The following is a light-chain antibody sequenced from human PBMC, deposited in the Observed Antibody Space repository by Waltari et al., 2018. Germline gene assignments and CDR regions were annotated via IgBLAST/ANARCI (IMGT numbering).Light chain of an antibody. CDR3: CSFTSSSTYV. CDR1: ISDIGLFKV. CDR2: EVN. V-gene: IGLV2-23*02. Sequence: QSALTQPASVSASPGQSITVSCSGSISDIGLFKVVSWFQQYPGKPPRLIISEVNKRPPGSSGRFSATKSGNVASLTSSGLQADDEADYYCCSFTSSSTYVFGSGTTVTVL. J-gene: IGLJ1*01.